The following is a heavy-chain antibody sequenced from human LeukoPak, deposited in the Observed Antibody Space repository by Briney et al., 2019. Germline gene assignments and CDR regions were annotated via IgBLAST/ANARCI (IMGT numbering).Heavy chain of an antibody. D-gene: IGHD2-21*01. Sequence: PGGSLRLSCAASGFTFSSYAMSWVRQAPGKGLEWVSAISGSGGSTYYADSVKGRFTISRDNSKNTLYLQMNSLRAEDTAVYYCAKDRVTRTVIARGNWFDPWGQGTLVTVSS. CDR3: AKDRVTRTVIARGNWFDP. J-gene: IGHJ5*02. V-gene: IGHV3-23*01. CDR2: ISGSGGST. CDR1: GFTFSSYA.